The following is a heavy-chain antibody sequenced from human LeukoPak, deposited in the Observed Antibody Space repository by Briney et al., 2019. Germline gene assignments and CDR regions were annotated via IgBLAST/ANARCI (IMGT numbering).Heavy chain of an antibody. CDR3: ARGARKGDDYGGFFDS. CDR1: GFTFSRYA. D-gene: IGHD4-23*01. J-gene: IGHJ4*02. V-gene: IGHV3-30*04. CDR2: ISYDGSNK. Sequence: GGSLRLSCAASGFTFSRYAIHWVRQAPGKGLEWVAVISYDGSNKDYAASVKGRFTISRDNSKNTLYLQMSSLRPEDTAVYYCARGARKGDDYGGFFDSWGQGILVTVSS.